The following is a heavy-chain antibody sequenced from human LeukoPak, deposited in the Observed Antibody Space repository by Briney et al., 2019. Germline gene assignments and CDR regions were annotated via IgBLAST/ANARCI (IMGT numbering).Heavy chain of an antibody. Sequence: SEALSLPCSASGGSISSSGIYWGWRRHPPGKELEWIGNINYSGSTYYNPSLKSRVTISVDTSKNQFSLKVTSVTAADTAVYYCARLVDYYNSSGYPYYYYYMDVWGKGTTVTVSS. J-gene: IGHJ6*03. CDR2: INYSGST. CDR3: ARLVDYYNSSGYPYYYYYMDV. D-gene: IGHD3-22*01. CDR1: GGSISSSGIY. V-gene: IGHV4-39*01.